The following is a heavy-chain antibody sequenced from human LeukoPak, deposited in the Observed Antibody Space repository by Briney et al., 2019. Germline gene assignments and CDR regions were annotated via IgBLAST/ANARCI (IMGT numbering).Heavy chain of an antibody. D-gene: IGHD4-23*01. Sequence: GESLKISCKGSGYSFTSYWIGWVRQMPGKGLEWMGIIYPGDSDTRYSPSFQGQVTISADKSISTAYLQWSSLKASDTAMYYCARLADYGGNSGWYYYYMDVCGKGTTVTISS. J-gene: IGHJ6*03. CDR2: IYPGDSDT. CDR3: ARLADYGGNSGWYYYYMDV. V-gene: IGHV5-51*01. CDR1: GYSFTSYW.